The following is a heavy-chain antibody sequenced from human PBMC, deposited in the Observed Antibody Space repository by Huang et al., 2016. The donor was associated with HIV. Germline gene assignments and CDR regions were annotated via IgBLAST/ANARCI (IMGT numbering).Heavy chain of an antibody. CDR2: IYYSGSN. D-gene: IGHD7-27*01. J-gene: IGHJ4*02. Sequence: QVQLQESGPGLVKPSETLSLNCTVAGGSISTGSYSWGWIRQTPGKGLEWIASIYYSGSNNYHPSLKSRVTISVDPSQNQFSLKLSSVTAADTAIYYCARRLGNYFFDYWGQGTLVTVSS. CDR1: GGSISTGSYS. V-gene: IGHV4-39*01. CDR3: ARRLGNYFFDY.